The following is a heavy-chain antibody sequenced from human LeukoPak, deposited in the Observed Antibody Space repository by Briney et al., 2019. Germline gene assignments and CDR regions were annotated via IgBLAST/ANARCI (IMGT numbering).Heavy chain of an antibody. J-gene: IGHJ4*02. CDR3: ARHDNDDDFDY. D-gene: IGHD3-16*01. Sequence: SVKVSFKASGYTFTRYAINWLRQAPGQGLEWMGWINMYTANPAYAQGFTERFVFSLDTSVTTAYLQISNLKTEDTAVYYCARHDNDDDFDYWGQGTLVTVSS. V-gene: IGHV7-4-1*02. CDR2: INMYTANP. CDR1: GYTFTRYA.